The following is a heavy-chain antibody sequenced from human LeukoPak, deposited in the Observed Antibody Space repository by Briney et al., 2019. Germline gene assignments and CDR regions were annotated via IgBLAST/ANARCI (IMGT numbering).Heavy chain of an antibody. J-gene: IGHJ4*02. Sequence: PSETLSLTCTVSGGSISNYYWSWIRQPPGKGLEWIGYIHSSGSTNYNPSLKSRVTISVDTSKNQFSLKLSSVTAADTAVYYCARASSARYYDSSGYYFDYWGQGTLVTVSS. D-gene: IGHD3-22*01. V-gene: IGHV4-59*12. CDR1: GGSISNYY. CDR3: ARASSARYYDSSGYYFDY. CDR2: IHSSGST.